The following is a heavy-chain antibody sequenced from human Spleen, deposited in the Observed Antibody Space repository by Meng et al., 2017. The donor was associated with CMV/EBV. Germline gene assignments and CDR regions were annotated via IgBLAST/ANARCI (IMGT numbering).Heavy chain of an antibody. D-gene: IGHD2-15*01. V-gene: IGHV4-31*02. CDR3: ARGNIVVVVAANDAFDI. CDR2: IYYSGST. Sequence: SCTVSGGSISSGGYYWSWIRQHPGKGLEWIGYIYYSGSTYYNPSLKSRVTISVDTSKNQFSLKLSSVTAADTAVYYCARGNIVVVVAANDAFDIWDQGTMVTVSS. CDR1: GGSISSGGYY. J-gene: IGHJ3*02.